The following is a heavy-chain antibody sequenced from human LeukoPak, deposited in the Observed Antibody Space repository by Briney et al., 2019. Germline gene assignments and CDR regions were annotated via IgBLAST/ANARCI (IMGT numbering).Heavy chain of an antibody. D-gene: IGHD5-12*01. CDR3: ARDQIIVTTILDYYYGMDV. CDR1: GFTFSAFW. J-gene: IGHJ6*02. CDR2: INSDDSRT. Sequence: GGSLRLSCAASGFTFSAFWMHWVRQAPGKGLVWVSRINSDDSRTTYADSVKGRFTISRDNAKNTLYLQMNSLKPEDTAVYYCARDQIIVTTILDYYYGMDVWGQGTTVTVSS. V-gene: IGHV3-74*01.